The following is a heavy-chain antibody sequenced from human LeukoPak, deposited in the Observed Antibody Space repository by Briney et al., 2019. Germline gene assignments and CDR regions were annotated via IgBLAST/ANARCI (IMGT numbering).Heavy chain of an antibody. V-gene: IGHV3-7*02. Sequence: GGSLRLSRAASGLNYEGYWVRWLRQAPGKGLEWVANIKQDGSEKHYVDSVKGRFSISRDNAKKTLYLQMNSLGAEDTAVYHCAKSANYDVSASKACAFDIWGQGTLVTVSS. CDR1: GLNYEGYW. D-gene: IGHD3-10*01. CDR2: IKQDGSEK. CDR3: AKSANYDVSASKACAFDI. J-gene: IGHJ3*02.